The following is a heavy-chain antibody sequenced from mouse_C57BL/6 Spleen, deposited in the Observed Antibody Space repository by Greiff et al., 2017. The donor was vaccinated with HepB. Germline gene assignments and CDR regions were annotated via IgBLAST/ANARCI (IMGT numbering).Heavy chain of an antibody. V-gene: IGHV5-16*01. CDR1: GFTFSDYY. CDR3: AREKGYFDV. J-gene: IGHJ1*03. Sequence: EVKLVESEGGLVQPGSSMKLSCTASGFTFSDYYMAWVRQVPEKGLEWVANINYDGSSTYYLDSLKSRFIISRDKAKNILYLQMSSLKSEDTATYYCAREKGYFDVWGTGTTVTVSS. CDR2: INYDGSST.